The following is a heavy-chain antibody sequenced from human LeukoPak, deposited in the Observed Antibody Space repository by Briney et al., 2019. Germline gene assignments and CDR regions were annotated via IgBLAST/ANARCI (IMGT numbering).Heavy chain of an antibody. D-gene: IGHD3-9*01. CDR1: GFTFSSYE. V-gene: IGHV3-48*03. J-gene: IGHJ4*02. CDR2: ISSSGSTI. CDR3: ASPYFDWLFPLFF. Sequence: PGGSLRLSCAASGFTFSSYEMNWVRQAPGKGLEWVSYISSSGSTIYYADSVKGRFTISRDNAKNSLYLQMNSLRAEDTAVYYCASPYFDWLFPLFFWGQGTLVTVSS.